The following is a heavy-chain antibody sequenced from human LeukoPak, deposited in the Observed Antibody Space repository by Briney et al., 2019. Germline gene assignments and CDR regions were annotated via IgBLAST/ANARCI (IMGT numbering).Heavy chain of an antibody. V-gene: IGHV1-24*01. D-gene: IGHD1-7*01. CDR1: GYTLTELS. J-gene: IGHJ5*02. CDR2: FDPEDGET. CDR3: ATIPSITGTTGGHWFDP. Sequence: ASVKVSCKVSGYTLTELSMHWVRQAPGKGLEWMGGFDPEDGETIYAQKFQGRVTMTEDTSTGTAYMELSSLRSEDTAVYYCATIPSITGTTGGHWFDPWGQGTLVTVSS.